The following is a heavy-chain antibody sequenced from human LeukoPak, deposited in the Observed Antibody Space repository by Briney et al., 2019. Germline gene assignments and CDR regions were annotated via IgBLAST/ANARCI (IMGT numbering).Heavy chain of an antibody. CDR3: ARVTGYSSSWTLDY. CDR1: GGSISSSSYY. CDR2: IYYSGST. V-gene: IGHV4-39*07. D-gene: IGHD6-13*01. J-gene: IGHJ4*02. Sequence: PSETLSLTCTVSGGSISSSSYYWGWIRQPPGKGLEWIGSIYYSGSTYYNPSLKSRVTISVDTSKNQFSLKLSSVTAAGTAVYYCARVTGYSSSWTLDYWGQGTLVTVSS.